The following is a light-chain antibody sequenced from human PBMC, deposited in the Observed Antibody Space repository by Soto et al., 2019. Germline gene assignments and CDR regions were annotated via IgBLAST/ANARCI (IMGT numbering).Light chain of an antibody. CDR2: DAS. J-gene: IGKJ5*01. V-gene: IGKV3-20*01. Sequence: EIVLTQSPATLSLSPGERATLSCMASQSVSSYLAWYQQKPGQAPRLLIYDASNRATGIPDRFSGGGSGTDFSLTISRLDPEDFAVYYCQQYSSSPITFGQGTRLEIK. CDR1: QSVSSY. CDR3: QQYSSSPIT.